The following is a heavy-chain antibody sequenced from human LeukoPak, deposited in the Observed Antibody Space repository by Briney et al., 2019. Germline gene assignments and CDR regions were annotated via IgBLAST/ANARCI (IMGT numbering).Heavy chain of an antibody. J-gene: IGHJ4*02. D-gene: IGHD6-19*01. CDR1: GXTFSNYG. CDR2: IAYDGSNK. CDR3: AAVAGIEGFDY. V-gene: IGHV3-30*03. Sequence: GGSLRLSCAASGXTFSNYGMHWVRQAPGKGREWVAVIAYDGSNKYYADSVKGRFTISRDNSKNTVHLQMNTLGAEDTAVYYCAAVAGIEGFDYWGQGTLVTVSS.